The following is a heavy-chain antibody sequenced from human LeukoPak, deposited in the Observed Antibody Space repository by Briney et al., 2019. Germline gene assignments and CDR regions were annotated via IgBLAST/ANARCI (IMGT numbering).Heavy chain of an antibody. J-gene: IGHJ3*02. CDR3: ARGGVGAFDI. Sequence: SETLSLTCTVSGGSISSYYWSWIRQPPGKGLEWIGYIYYSGSTNYNPSLRSRVTISVDTSKNQFSLKLSSVTAADTAVYYCARGGVGAFDIWGQGTMVTVSS. CDR2: IYYSGST. V-gene: IGHV4-59*01. D-gene: IGHD3-10*01. CDR1: GGSISSYY.